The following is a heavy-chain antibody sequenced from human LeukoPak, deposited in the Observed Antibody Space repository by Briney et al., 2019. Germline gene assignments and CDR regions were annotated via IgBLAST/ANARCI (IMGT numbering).Heavy chain of an antibody. Sequence: PSETLSLTCTVSGGSISSYYWSWIRQPPGKGLEWIGYIYYSGSTNYNPSLKSRVTISVDMSKNHFSLKLNSVTAADTAVYYCARHGPFYGNAFYFDYWGQGTLVTVSS. CDR3: ARHGPFYGNAFYFDY. CDR1: GGSISSYY. D-gene: IGHD4-11*01. J-gene: IGHJ4*02. V-gene: IGHV4-59*08. CDR2: IYYSGST.